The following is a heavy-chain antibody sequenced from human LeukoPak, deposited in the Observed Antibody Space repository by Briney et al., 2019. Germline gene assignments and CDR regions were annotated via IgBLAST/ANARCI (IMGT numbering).Heavy chain of an antibody. CDR1: GFTFSTYA. CDR3: AKDHDYFFGDFDY. D-gene: IGHD2/OR15-2a*01. Sequence: HPGGSLRLSCVASGFTFSTYAMIWVRQPPGKGLEWVSSIFPSGGEIHYADSVKGRFTISRDNSKNTLYLQMNSLRAEDTAVYYRAKDHDYFFGDFDYWGQGTLVTVSS. CDR2: IFPSGGEI. J-gene: IGHJ4*02. V-gene: IGHV3-23*01.